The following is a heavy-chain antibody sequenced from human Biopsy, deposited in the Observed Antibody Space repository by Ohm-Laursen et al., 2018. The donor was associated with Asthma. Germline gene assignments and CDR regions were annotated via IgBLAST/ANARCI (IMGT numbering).Heavy chain of an antibody. CDR2: IWYDGSNK. D-gene: IGHD4-17*01. J-gene: IGHJ4*02. CDR1: GFTFSSYG. Sequence: LSLTCAASGFTFSSYGMHWVRQAPGKGLEWVAVIWYDGSNKYYADSVKGRFTISRDNSKNTLYLQMNSLRAEDTAVYYCARKARHGDYDFDYWGQGTLVTVSS. V-gene: IGHV3-33*01. CDR3: ARKARHGDYDFDY.